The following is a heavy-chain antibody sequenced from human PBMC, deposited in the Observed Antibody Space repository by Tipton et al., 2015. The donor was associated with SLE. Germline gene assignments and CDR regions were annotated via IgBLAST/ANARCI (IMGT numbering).Heavy chain of an antibody. V-gene: IGHV4-31*03. CDR2: IFYNGNT. CDR3: ARSAIFGVIMGGYFDY. Sequence: TLSLTCTVSGDSIISGAYYWSWVRQRPGKGLEWIGHIFYNGNTYYNPSLESRLMISVDRSQNQFSLGLNSVTDADTDVYYCARSAIFGVIMGGYFDYWGQGTLVTVSS. J-gene: IGHJ4*02. CDR1: GDSIISGAYY. D-gene: IGHD3-3*01.